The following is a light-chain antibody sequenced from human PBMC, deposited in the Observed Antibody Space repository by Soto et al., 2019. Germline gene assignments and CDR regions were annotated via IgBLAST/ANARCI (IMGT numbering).Light chain of an antibody. CDR2: GVS. CDR3: NSYTMTSTLI. Sequence: QSALTQPASVSGSPGQSITISCTGTSDDVGNYNFVSWYQRHPDKAPKLLIYGVSNRPSGVSLRFSGSKSGNTASLTISGLQAEDEADYYCNSYTMTSTLIFGTGTKLTVL. CDR1: SDDVGNYNF. V-gene: IGLV2-14*01. J-gene: IGLJ1*01.